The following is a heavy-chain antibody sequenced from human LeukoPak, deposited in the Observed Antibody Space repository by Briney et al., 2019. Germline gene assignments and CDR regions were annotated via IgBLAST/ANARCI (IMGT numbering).Heavy chain of an antibody. CDR2: IKQDGSEK. D-gene: IGHD3-10*01. Sequence: GGSLRLSCAASGFTFSSYWMSWVRQAPGKGLEWVANIKQDGSEKYYVDSVKGRFTISRDNAKNSLYLQMNSLRAEDTAVYYCARDTMVRGVGLFDYWGQGTLDTVSS. V-gene: IGHV3-7*03. CDR3: ARDTMVRGVGLFDY. J-gene: IGHJ4*02. CDR1: GFTFSSYW.